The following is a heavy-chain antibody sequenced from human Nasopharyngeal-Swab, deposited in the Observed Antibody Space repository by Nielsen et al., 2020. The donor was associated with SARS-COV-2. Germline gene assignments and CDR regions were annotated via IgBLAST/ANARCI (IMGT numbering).Heavy chain of an antibody. CDR2: MNEDGSEK. CDR1: GFTFSIYW. Sequence: GESLKISCAASGFTFSIYWMTWVRQAPGRGLEWVSNMNEDGSEKNYVDSVKGRFTISRDNAKNLLYLQMNSLRAEDTAVYYSAGEKDFWGGSHYFYMDVWGKGTTVTVSS. V-gene: IGHV3-7*05. CDR3: AGEKDFWGGSHYFYMDV. D-gene: IGHD3-3*01. J-gene: IGHJ6*03.